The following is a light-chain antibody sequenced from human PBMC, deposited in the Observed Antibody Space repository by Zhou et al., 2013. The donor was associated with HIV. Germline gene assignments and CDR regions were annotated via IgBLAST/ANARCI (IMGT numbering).Light chain of an antibody. CDR3: QQANSFPYT. CDR2: AAS. CDR1: QGISSY. Sequence: AIRMTQSPSSLSASTGDRVTITCRASQGISSYLAWYQQKPGKAPKLLIYAASTLQSGVPSRFSGSGSGTDFTLISSLQPEDFATYYCQQANSFPYTFGQGTKLEIK. J-gene: IGKJ2*01. V-gene: IGKV1-8*01.